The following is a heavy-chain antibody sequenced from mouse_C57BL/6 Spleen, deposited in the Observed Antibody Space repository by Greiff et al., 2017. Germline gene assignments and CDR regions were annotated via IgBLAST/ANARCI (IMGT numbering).Heavy chain of an antibody. CDR1: GYTFTSYW. CDR2: IDPSDSYT. Sequence: QVQLQQPGAELVMPGASVKLSCKASGYTFTSYWMHWVKQRPGKGLEWIGEIDPSDSYTNYNQKFKGKSTLTVDKSSSTAYMQLSSLTSEDSAVYDCARGGVFDYWGHGTTLTVSS. J-gene: IGHJ2*01. CDR3: ARGGVFDY. V-gene: IGHV1-69*01.